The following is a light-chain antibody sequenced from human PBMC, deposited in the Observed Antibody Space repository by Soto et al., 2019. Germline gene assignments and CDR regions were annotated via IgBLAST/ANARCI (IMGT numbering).Light chain of an antibody. J-gene: IGLJ1*01. V-gene: IGLV2-14*01. Sequence: QSALTQPASVSGSPGQSITISCTGTNSYVGSYNRVSWYQQPPGTAPKLIIYDVNNRPSGVSYRFSGSKSGNTASLTISGLQAEDEADYYCNSYTTSETYVFGTGTKVTVL. CDR1: NSYVGSYNR. CDR3: NSYTTSETYV. CDR2: DVN.